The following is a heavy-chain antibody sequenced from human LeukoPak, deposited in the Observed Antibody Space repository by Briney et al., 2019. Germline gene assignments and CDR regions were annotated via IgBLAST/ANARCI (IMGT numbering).Heavy chain of an antibody. CDR3: AKGGVYCDFWSGYFERRGNWFDP. CDR2: ISGSGGST. CDR1: GFTFSNYA. V-gene: IGHV3-23*01. D-gene: IGHD3-3*01. Sequence: GGSLRLSCAASGFTFSNYAMSWVRQAPGKGLEWVSTISGSGGSTYYADSVKGRFTISRDNSKNTLYLQMNSLGAEDTAVYYCAKGGVYCDFWSGYFERRGNWFDPWGQGTLVTVSS. J-gene: IGHJ5*02.